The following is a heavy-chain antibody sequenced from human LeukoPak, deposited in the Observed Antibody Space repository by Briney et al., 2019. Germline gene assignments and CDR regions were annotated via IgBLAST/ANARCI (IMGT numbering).Heavy chain of an antibody. CDR2: IHYSGST. V-gene: IGHV4-59*01. Sequence: SEALSLTCAVYGGSISSYYWNWIRQSPGKGLEWIGHIHYSGSTHYNPSLQSRVSISIDTSKNHFSLKLRSVTAVDTAVYYCARWGHFDTSGYFVVDYWGQGTLVTVSS. CDR3: ARWGHFDTSGYFVVDY. CDR1: GGSISSYY. J-gene: IGHJ4*02. D-gene: IGHD3-22*01.